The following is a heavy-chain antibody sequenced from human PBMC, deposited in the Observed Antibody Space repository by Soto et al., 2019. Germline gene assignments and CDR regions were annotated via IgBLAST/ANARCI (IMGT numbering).Heavy chain of an antibody. J-gene: IGHJ5*02. CDR1: GGSVSSSTYY. CDR2: IYYSGIT. Sequence: ETLSLTCTVSGGSVSSSTYYWGWIRQPPGKGLEWIGTIYYSGITYYTPSLQSRVTISVDTSKNQFSLRLSFVTAEDAALYFCARQDVRAWGRFDPWGQGTLVTVSS. D-gene: IGHD7-27*01. CDR3: ARQDVRAWGRFDP. V-gene: IGHV4-39*01.